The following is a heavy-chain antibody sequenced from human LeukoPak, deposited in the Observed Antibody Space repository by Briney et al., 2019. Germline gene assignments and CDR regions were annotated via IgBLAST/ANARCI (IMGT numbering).Heavy chain of an antibody. CDR3: AACGWELLHLCY. V-gene: IGHV4-31*03. CDR1: GGSISSGGYY. J-gene: IGHJ4*02. Sequence: SETLSLTCTVSGGSISSGGYYWSWIRQHPGKGLEWIGYIYYSGSTYYNPSLKSRVTISVDTSKNQFSLKLSSVTAADTAVYYCAACGWELLHLCYWGQGTLVTVSS. D-gene: IGHD1-26*01. CDR2: IYYSGST.